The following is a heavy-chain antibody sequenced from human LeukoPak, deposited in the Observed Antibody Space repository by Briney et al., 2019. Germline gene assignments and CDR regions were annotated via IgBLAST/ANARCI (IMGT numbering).Heavy chain of an antibody. J-gene: IGHJ6*03. CDR2: INPNSGGT. CDR3: AGGSLVTTKYYYNYMDV. Sequence: ASVKVSCKASGYTFTGYYMHWVRQAPGQGLEWMGWINPNSGGTNYAQKFQGRVTMTRDTSISTAYMELSRLRSDDTAVYYCAGGSLVTTKYYYNYMDVWGKGTTVTVSS. D-gene: IGHD4-17*01. CDR1: GYTFTGYY. V-gene: IGHV1-2*02.